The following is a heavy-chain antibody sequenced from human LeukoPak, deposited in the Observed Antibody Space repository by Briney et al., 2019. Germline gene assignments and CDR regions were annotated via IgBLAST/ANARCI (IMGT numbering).Heavy chain of an antibody. V-gene: IGHV3-33*01. J-gene: IGHJ4*02. D-gene: IGHD2-21*02. Sequence: GGSLGLSCAASGFTFSSYGMHWVRQAPGKGLEWVAVIWYDGSNKYYADSVKGRFTISRDNSKNTLYLQMNSLRAEDTAVYYCAGDSSEYCGGDCYSGYWGQGTLVTVSS. CDR2: IWYDGSNK. CDR1: GFTFSSYG. CDR3: AGDSSEYCGGDCYSGY.